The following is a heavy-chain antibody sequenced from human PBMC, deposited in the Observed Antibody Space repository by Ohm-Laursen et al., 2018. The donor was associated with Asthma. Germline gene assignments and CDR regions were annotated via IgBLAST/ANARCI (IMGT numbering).Heavy chain of an antibody. V-gene: IGHV3-30*09. CDR3: ARDVMEWYLPAFDF. J-gene: IGHJ4*02. D-gene: IGHD3-3*01. CDR2: GGSYYDGGLK. Sequence: SLRLSCAASGFTFSSYAMHWVRQAPGKGLEWVAVGGSYYDGGLKYYADSVNGRFAVSRDDSKNTLYLQMNSLRPDDTAVYYCARDVMEWYLPAFDFWGQGTLVTVSS. CDR1: GFTFSSYA.